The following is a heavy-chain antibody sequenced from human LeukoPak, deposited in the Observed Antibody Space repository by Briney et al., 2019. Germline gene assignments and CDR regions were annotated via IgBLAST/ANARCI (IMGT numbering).Heavy chain of an antibody. CDR3: ARGAAAAGTRDWFDP. Sequence: GGSLRLSCAASGFTFSSYAMHWVRQAPGKGLEWVAVISYDGSNKYYADSVKGRFTISRDNSKNTLYLQMKSLRAEDTAVYYCARGAAAAGTRDWFDPWGQGSPVTVSS. J-gene: IGHJ5*02. D-gene: IGHD6-13*01. V-gene: IGHV3-30-3*01. CDR2: ISYDGSNK. CDR1: GFTFSSYA.